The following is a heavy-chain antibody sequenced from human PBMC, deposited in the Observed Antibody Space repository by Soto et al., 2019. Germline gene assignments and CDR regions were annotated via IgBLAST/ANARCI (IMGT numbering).Heavy chain of an antibody. Sequence: SETLSLTCAVYGGSFSGYYWSWIRQPPGKGLEWIGEINHSGSTNYNPSLKSRVTISVDTSKNQFSLKLSSVTAADTAVYYCARLFFTINPLYHCSYWAQRTPVTVSS. CDR2: INHSGST. CDR1: GGSFSGYY. V-gene: IGHV4-34*01. J-gene: IGHJ1*01. D-gene: IGHD3-10*01. CDR3: ARLFFTINPLYHCSY.